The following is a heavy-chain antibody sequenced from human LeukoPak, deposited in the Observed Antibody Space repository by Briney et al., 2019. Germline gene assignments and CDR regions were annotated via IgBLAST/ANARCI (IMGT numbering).Heavy chain of an antibody. Sequence: ASVKVSCKASGYTFTSSDINWVRQATGQGLEWMGWMNLNSGNTGYAQKFQGRVTMTRNTSISTAYMELSSLRSEDTAVYYCARGLAKDIVVVVAAFWFDPWGQGTRVTVSS. CDR1: GYTFTSSD. V-gene: IGHV1-8*01. CDR2: MNLNSGNT. J-gene: IGHJ5*02. D-gene: IGHD2-15*01. CDR3: ARGLAKDIVVVVAAFWFDP.